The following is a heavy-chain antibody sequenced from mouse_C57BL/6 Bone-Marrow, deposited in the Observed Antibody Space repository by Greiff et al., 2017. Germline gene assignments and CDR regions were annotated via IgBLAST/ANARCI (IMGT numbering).Heavy chain of an antibody. Sequence: QVQLQQPGAELVMPGASVKLSCKASGYTFTSYWMHWVKQRPGQGLEWIGEIDPSDSYTNYNQKFKGKSTLTVDKSSSTAYMQLSSLTSEDSAVYYCAREGVMVPYYWDYWGQGTTLTVSS. D-gene: IGHD2-2*01. CDR3: AREGVMVPYYWDY. V-gene: IGHV1-69*01. CDR1: GYTFTSYW. J-gene: IGHJ2*01. CDR2: IDPSDSYT.